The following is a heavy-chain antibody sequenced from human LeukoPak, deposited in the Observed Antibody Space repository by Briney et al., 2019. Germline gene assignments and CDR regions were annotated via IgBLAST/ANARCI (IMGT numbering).Heavy chain of an antibody. D-gene: IGHD3-22*01. CDR1: GYTFTSYG. V-gene: IGHV1-18*01. Sequence: ASVKVSCKASGYTFTSYGISWVRQAPGQGLEWMGWINAYNGNTNYAQKLQGRVTMTTDTSTSTAYMELRSLRSDDTAVYYCARDTYYDSSGYFDAFDIWGQGTMVTVSS. CDR3: ARDTYYDSSGYFDAFDI. J-gene: IGHJ3*02. CDR2: INAYNGNT.